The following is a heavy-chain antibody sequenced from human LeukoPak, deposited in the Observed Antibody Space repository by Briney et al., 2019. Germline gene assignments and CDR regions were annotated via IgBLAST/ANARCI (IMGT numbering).Heavy chain of an antibody. CDR3: ARDYAGSPDY. CDR1: GFTFSTYW. CDR2: INGDGSTT. Sequence: GGSLRLSCTASGFTFSTYWINWVRQSPGKGLVWVALINGDGSTTTHADSVKGRFTISRDNAKNTAYLQMNSLRDEDTAVYFCARDYAGSPDYWGQGTLATVSA. V-gene: IGHV3-74*03. J-gene: IGHJ4*02. D-gene: IGHD3-10*01.